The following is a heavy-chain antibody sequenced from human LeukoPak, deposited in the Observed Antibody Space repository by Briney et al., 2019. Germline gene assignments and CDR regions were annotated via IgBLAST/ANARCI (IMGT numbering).Heavy chain of an antibody. V-gene: IGHV3-23*01. CDR1: GFIFSLYD. Sequence: GVSLRLFYATSGFIFSLYDMIGAPEAPAKGLEGGSAISGSGGSTYYADYVKGRFTISRDNSKNTLYLQMNSLRAEDTAVYYCANAPHSSGWEAYFQHWGQGTLVTVSS. CDR2: ISGSGGST. CDR3: ANAPHSSGWEAYFQH. D-gene: IGHD6-19*01. J-gene: IGHJ1*01.